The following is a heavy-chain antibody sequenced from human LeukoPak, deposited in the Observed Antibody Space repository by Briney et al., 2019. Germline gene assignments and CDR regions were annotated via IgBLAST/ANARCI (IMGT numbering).Heavy chain of an antibody. V-gene: IGHV3-21*01. D-gene: IGHD6-13*01. CDR2: ISSSSSYI. Sequence: PGGSLRLSCAASGFTFSSYSMNWVRQAPGKGLEWVSSISSSSSYIYYADSVKGRFTISRDNAKNSLCLQMNSLRAEDTAVYYCARVGQQLVRYYFDYWGQGTLVTVSS. CDR1: GFTFSSYS. J-gene: IGHJ4*02. CDR3: ARVGQQLVRYYFDY.